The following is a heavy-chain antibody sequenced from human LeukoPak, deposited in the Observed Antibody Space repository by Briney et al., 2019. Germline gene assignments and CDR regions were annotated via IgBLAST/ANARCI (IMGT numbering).Heavy chain of an antibody. V-gene: IGHV1-24*01. CDR1: GYTLTESS. J-gene: IGHJ4*02. CDR2: FDPEDGET. D-gene: IGHD2-21*02. CDR3: ATMGDYYRYYFDY. Sequence: ASVKVSCKVSGYTLTESSMHWVRQAPGKGLEWMGGFDPEDGETIYAQKFQGRVTMTEDTSTDTAYMELSSLRSEDTAVYYCATMGDYYRYYFDYWGQGTLVTVSS.